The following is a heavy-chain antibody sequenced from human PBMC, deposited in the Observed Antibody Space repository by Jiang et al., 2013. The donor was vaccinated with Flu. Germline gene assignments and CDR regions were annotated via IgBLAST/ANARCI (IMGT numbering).Heavy chain of an antibody. J-gene: IGHJ4*02. CDR2: ISRSGDST. D-gene: IGHD2-21*02. Sequence: VQLVESGGGLVQPGGSLRLSCAASGFTFTSYAMSWVRQAPGKGLEWVSSISRSGDSTYYADSVKGRFTISRDNSKNTLYLQMNSLRAEDTAVYYCAKTSGDCGGDCYSAPDYWGQGTLVTVSS. V-gene: IGHV3-23*04. CDR3: AKTSGDCGGDCYSAPDY. CDR1: GFTFTSYA.